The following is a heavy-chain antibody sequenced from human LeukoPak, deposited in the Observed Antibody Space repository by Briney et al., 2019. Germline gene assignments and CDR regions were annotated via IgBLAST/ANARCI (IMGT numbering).Heavy chain of an antibody. Sequence: PSETLSLTSTVSGDSLTTDDSFWSWIRQFPGKGLEWLGYIHYRGTTNYNPSLKSRLSMSIDMSKDQFSLNLTSVKAADTAIYYCARDGYINDAFDIWGQGIVVTVSS. CDR3: ARDGYINDAFDI. J-gene: IGHJ3*02. CDR1: GDSLTTDDSF. V-gene: IGHV4-31*03. CDR2: IHYRGTT. D-gene: IGHD1-1*01.